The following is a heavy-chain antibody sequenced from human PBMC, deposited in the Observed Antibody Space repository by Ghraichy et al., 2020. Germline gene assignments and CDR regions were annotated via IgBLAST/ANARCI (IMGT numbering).Heavy chain of an antibody. V-gene: IGHV3-64D*06. Sequence: GGYLRLSCSASGFTFSSYAMHWVRQAPGKGLEYVSAISSNGGSTYYADSVKGRFTISRDNSKNTLYLQMSSLRAEDTAVYYCVKEAIVATGLTGYYYGMDVWGQGTTVTVSS. CDR3: VKEAIVATGLTGYYYGMDV. CDR2: ISSNGGST. J-gene: IGHJ6*02. CDR1: GFTFSSYA. D-gene: IGHD5-12*01.